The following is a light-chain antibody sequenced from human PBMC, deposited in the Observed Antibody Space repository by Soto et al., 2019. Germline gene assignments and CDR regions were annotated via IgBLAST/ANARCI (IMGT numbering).Light chain of an antibody. Sequence: IQMTQSPSSLSASVGDRVTITCRASQGISNELGWYQQRPGKAPKVLIYGASNLQSGVPSRFSGSASGTDFTLTISSLQPEDFETYYCLQAYTYPWTFGQGTKVEMK. V-gene: IGKV1-6*01. CDR1: QGISNE. CDR2: GAS. CDR3: LQAYTYPWT. J-gene: IGKJ1*01.